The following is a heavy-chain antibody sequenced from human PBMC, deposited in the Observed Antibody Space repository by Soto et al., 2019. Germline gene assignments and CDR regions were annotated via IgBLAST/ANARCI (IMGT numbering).Heavy chain of an antibody. Sequence: GGSLRLSCAASGFTFSSYAMHWVRQAPGKGLEWVAVISYDGSNKYYADSVKGRFTISRDNSKNTLYLQMNSLRAEDTAVYYCARETMLDAFDIWGQGTMVTVSS. CDR1: GFTFSSYA. V-gene: IGHV3-30-3*01. CDR3: ARETMLDAFDI. D-gene: IGHD2-2*01. J-gene: IGHJ3*02. CDR2: ISYDGSNK.